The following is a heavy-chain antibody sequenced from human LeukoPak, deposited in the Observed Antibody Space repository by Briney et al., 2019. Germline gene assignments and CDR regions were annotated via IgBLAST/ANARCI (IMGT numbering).Heavy chain of an antibody. D-gene: IGHD6-19*01. CDR3: ARHSGQWLG. Sequence: PSETLSLTCTVSGGSIGSSSYYWGWIRQPPGKGLEWIGSIYYSGSTYYNPSLKSRVTISVDTSKNQFSLKLSSVTAADTAVYYCARHSGQWLGWGQGTLVTVSS. V-gene: IGHV4-39*01. CDR2: IYYSGST. CDR1: GGSIGSSSYY. J-gene: IGHJ4*02.